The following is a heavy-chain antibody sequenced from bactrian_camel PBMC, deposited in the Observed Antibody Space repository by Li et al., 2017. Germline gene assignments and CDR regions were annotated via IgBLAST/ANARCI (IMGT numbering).Heavy chain of an antibody. Sequence: HVQLVESGGGSVQSGGSLRLSCAASGSGYTHSAYCMAWFRQAPGKQREAVASYAGPRYINYADSVSGRFTISEDKAKHTYYLQMNSLKPEDTAMYCCAAGRGGRWLEETAYMYWGQGTQVTVS. J-gene: IGHJ4*01. CDR3: AAGRGGRWLEETAYMY. D-gene: IGHD2*01. CDR1: GSGYTHSAYC. CDR2: YAGPRYI. V-gene: IGHV3S53*01.